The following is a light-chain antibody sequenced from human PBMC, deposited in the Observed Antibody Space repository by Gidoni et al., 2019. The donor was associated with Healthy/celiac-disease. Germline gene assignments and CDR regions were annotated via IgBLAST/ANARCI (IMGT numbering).Light chain of an antibody. Sequence: SHVLTQPPSGSGAPGQTARITCGGNNIGSKSVHCYQQKPGQAPVLVVYDDSDRPSGIPERFSGSNSGNTATLTISRVEAGDEADYYCQVWDSSSDHWVFGGGTKLXVX. CDR2: DDS. CDR1: NIGSKS. J-gene: IGLJ3*02. V-gene: IGLV3-21*02. CDR3: QVWDSSSDHWV.